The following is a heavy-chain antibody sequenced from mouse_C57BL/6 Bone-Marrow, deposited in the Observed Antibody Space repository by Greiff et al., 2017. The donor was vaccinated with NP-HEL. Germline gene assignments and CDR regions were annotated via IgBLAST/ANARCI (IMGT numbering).Heavy chain of an antibody. CDR3: ARSRAYGKGRGTYAMDY. V-gene: IGHV1-69*01. CDR1: GYTFTSSW. Sequence: VQLQQSGAELVMPGASVKLSCKASGYTFTSSWMHWVKQRPGQGLEWIGEIDPSDSYTNYNQKFKGKSTLTVDKSSSTAYMQLSSLTSEDSAVYYCARSRAYGKGRGTYAMDYWGQGTSVTVSS. J-gene: IGHJ4*01. CDR2: IDPSDSYT. D-gene: IGHD2-1*01.